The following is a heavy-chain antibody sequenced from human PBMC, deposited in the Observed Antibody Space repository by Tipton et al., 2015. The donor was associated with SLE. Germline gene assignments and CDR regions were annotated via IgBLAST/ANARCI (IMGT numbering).Heavy chain of an antibody. CDR3: ARKDFDSSGYYFDY. D-gene: IGHD3-22*01. J-gene: IGHJ4*02. V-gene: IGHV4-4*08. CDR1: GGSISSYY. CDR2: IYTSGST. Sequence: TLSLTCTVSGGSISSYYWSWIRQPPGKGLEWIGYIYTSGSTNYNPSLKSRVTISVDTSKTQFSLKLSSVTAADTAVYYCARKDFDSSGYYFDYWGQGTLVTVSS.